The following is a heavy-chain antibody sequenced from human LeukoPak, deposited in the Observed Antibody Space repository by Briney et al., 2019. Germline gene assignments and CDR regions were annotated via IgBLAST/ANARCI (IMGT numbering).Heavy chain of an antibody. D-gene: IGHD6-19*01. CDR1: GFTFTRYG. Sequence: ASVKVSCKPSGFTFTRYGISWVRQAPGQCLEWMGWISDYNGNTNYEQKFQGRVTLTTDISTSTAYMELRCLRSDDTAVYYCARDPSNTSGRYPYFDYWGQGTLVTVSS. CDR3: ARDPSNTSGRYPYFDY. J-gene: IGHJ4*02. V-gene: IGHV1-18*01. CDR2: ISDYNGNT.